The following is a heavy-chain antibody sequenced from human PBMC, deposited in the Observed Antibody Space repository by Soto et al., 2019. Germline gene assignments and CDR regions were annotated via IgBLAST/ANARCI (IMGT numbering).Heavy chain of an antibody. V-gene: IGHV3-23*01. CDR2: ISGSGGST. Sequence: PGGSLRLSCAASGFTLSTYDMHWVRQAPGKGLEWVAAISGSGGSTYYADSVKGRFTISRDNSKNTLYLQMNSLRAEDTAVDDCAKGRLGSSYPIDGMDGWGQGTTVTVSS. J-gene: IGHJ6*02. D-gene: IGHD1-26*01. CDR1: GFTLSTYD. CDR3: AKGRLGSSYPIDGMDG.